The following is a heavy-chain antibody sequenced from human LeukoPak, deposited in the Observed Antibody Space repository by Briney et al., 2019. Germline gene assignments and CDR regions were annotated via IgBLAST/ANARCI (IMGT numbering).Heavy chain of an antibody. CDR1: GGSFSGYY. Sequence: SETLSLTCAVYGGSFSGYYWSGIRQPPGKGLEWIGEINHSGSTNYNPSLKSRVTISVDTSKNQFSLKLSSVTAADTAVYYCARGVYGSGTFSRFGWFDPWGQGTLVTVSA. J-gene: IGHJ5*02. CDR3: ARGVYGSGTFSRFGWFDP. D-gene: IGHD3-10*01. CDR2: INHSGST. V-gene: IGHV4-34*01.